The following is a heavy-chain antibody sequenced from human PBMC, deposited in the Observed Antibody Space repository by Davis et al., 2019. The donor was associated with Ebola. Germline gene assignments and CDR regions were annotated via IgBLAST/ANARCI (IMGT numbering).Heavy chain of an antibody. V-gene: IGHV3-21*01. CDR3: ARLTGSYPSWFDP. D-gene: IGHD1-26*01. Sequence: GESLKISCAASGFTFSIYSMNWVRQAPGKGLEWVSSISSRSSDIYYADSLKGRFTISRDNAKNSLYLQMNSLRAEDTAVYYCARLTGSYPSWFDPWGQGTLVTVSS. J-gene: IGHJ5*02. CDR2: ISSRSSDI. CDR1: GFTFSIYS.